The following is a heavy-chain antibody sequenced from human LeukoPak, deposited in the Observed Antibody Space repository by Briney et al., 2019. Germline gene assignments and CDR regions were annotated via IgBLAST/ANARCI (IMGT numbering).Heavy chain of an antibody. Sequence: RSGGSLRLSCAASGFTFDDYAMHWVRQAPGKGLEWVSGISWNSGGIGYADSVKGRFTISRDNAKNSLYLQMNSLRAEDMALYYCAKDTSRAGSLSPFDYWGRGTLVTVSS. J-gene: IGHJ4*02. D-gene: IGHD2-15*01. CDR3: AKDTSRAGSLSPFDY. CDR1: GFTFDDYA. V-gene: IGHV3-9*03. CDR2: ISWNSGGI.